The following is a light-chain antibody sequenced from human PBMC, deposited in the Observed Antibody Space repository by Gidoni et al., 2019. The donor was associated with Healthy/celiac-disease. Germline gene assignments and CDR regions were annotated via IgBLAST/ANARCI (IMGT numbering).Light chain of an antibody. CDR2: DAS. CDR3: QQRSNWPLT. V-gene: IGKV3-11*01. Sequence: EIELAQSPATLSLSPGERATLSCRASQSVNSYLAWYQRKPVQAPRLLIYDASNRATGLPPRFSGSGSGTDFTLTISSLEPEDFAVYYCQQRSNWPLTFGGGTKVEIK. J-gene: IGKJ4*01. CDR1: QSVNSY.